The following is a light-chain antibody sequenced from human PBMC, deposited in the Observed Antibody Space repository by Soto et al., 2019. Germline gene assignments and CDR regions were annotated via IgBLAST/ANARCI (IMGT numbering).Light chain of an antibody. J-gene: IGKJ1*01. CDR1: QGIRND. Sequence: DIQMTPYQSSLHAPVGYRVSITCRASQGIRNDLGWYQQKPGKAPKRLIYAASSLQSGVPSRFSGSGSGTEFTLTISSLQPDDFATYYCQQYNSYSFGQGTNVDI. CDR2: AAS. CDR3: QQYNSYS. V-gene: IGKV1-17*01.